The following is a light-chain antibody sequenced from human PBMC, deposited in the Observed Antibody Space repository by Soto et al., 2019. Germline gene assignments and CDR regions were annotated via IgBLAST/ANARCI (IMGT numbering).Light chain of an antibody. V-gene: IGKV1-39*01. J-gene: IGKJ5*01. CDR2: AAS. Sequence: DIQMTQSPSSLSASVGDRATITCRASERLARQLNWYQQRPGKAPKLLIYAASTLQNGFPSRFLGGGSGTDFTLTISNLQPEDFATYYFQQSYSTLSITFGQGTRLEIK. CDR1: ERLARQ. CDR3: QQSYSTLSIT.